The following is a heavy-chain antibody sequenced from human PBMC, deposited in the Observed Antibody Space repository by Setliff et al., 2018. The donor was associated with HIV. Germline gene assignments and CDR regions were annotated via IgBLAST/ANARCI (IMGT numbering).Heavy chain of an antibody. D-gene: IGHD1-26*01. CDR3: ARDKWASGFDF. Sequence: GGSLRLSCEISGFTFSSYAMSWARQAPGKGLEWVSAISGSGGSTYYADSVKGRFTISRDNARNSFYLQMNSLRVDDTAVYFCARDKWASGFDFWGHGTLVTVSS. CDR1: GFTFSSYA. CDR2: ISGSGGST. J-gene: IGHJ4*01. V-gene: IGHV3-23*01.